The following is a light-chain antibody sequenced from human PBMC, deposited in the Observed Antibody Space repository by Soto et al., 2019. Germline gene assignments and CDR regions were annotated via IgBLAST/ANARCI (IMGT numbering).Light chain of an antibody. V-gene: IGKV3-15*01. CDR3: QQRSNWPLT. J-gene: IGKJ4*01. CDR2: GAS. CDR1: QSVSSN. Sequence: EIVMTQSPATLSVSPWERATLSCRASQSVSSNLAWYQQKPGQAPRLLIYGASTRATGIPARFSGSGSGTEFTLTISSLQSEDFAVYYCQQRSNWPLTFGGGTKVDIK.